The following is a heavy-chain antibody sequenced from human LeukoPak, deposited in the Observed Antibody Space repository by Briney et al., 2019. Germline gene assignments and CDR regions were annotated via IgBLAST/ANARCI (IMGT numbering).Heavy chain of an antibody. CDR1: GFSFSSYD. J-gene: IGHJ6*02. CDR3: AKEAVAAGRNCYYYYGMDV. CDR2: ISYDGSNE. Sequence: GGSLRLSCEASGFSFSSYDMHWVRQAPGKGLEWVAVISYDGSNEYYVDSVKGRFTISRDNSKSTLYLQMNSPRAEDTAVYYCAKEAVAAGRNCYYYYGMDVWGQGTTVTVSS. D-gene: IGHD6-13*01. V-gene: IGHV3-30*18.